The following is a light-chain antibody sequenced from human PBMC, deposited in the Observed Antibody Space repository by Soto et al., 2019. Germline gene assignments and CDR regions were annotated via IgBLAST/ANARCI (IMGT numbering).Light chain of an antibody. CDR1: SSDVGGYNY. J-gene: IGLJ3*02. CDR3: CSYSGSYTWV. Sequence: QSVLTQPRSVSGSPGQSVTISCTGTSSDVGGYNYVSWYQQHPGKAPKLMIYDVSKWPSGVPDRFSGSKSGNTASLTISGLQAEDEADYYCCSYSGSYTWVFGGGTKVTV. CDR2: DVS. V-gene: IGLV2-11*01.